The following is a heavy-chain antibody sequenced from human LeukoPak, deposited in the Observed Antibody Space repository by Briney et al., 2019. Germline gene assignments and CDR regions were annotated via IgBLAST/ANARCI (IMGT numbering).Heavy chain of an antibody. J-gene: IGHJ3*02. D-gene: IGHD6-13*01. CDR1: GFTFSSYS. CDR3: AKVYGYSSSWYIDAFDI. V-gene: IGHV3-48*04. CDR2: ISGSNRTI. Sequence: PGGSLRLSCAASGFTFSSYSMNWVRQTPGKGLEWVSYISGSNRTIYHADSVKGRFTISRDNAKNLLFLQMNSLRAEDTAVYYCAKVYGYSSSWYIDAFDIWGQGTMVTVSS.